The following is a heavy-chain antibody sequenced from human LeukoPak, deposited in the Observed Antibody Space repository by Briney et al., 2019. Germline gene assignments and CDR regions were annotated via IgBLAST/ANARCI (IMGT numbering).Heavy chain of an antibody. J-gene: IGHJ5*02. D-gene: IGHD3-10*01. CDR2: ISAYNGNT. CDR1: GYTFTSYG. Sequence: GASVKVSCKASGYTFTSYGMIWVRQAPGQGLEWMGWISAYNGNTNYAQKLQGRVTMTTDTSTSTAYMELRSLRSDDTAVYYCARLAYYGSGSYYNAGRYWFDPWGQGTLVTVSS. CDR3: ARLAYYGSGSYYNAGRYWFDP. V-gene: IGHV1-18*01.